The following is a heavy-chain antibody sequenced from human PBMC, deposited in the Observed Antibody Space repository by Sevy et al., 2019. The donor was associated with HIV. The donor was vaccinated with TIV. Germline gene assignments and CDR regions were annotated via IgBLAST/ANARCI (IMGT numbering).Heavy chain of an antibody. Sequence: SGPTLVNPTQTLTLTCTFSGFSLSTNGVGVGWIRQPPGKALECLALIYWDDDKHYSPSLKSRLTITKDTSKNQVVLTMTNMDPGDTATYYCARRDYGDYVDWFDPWGQGTLVTVSS. J-gene: IGHJ5*02. V-gene: IGHV2-5*02. D-gene: IGHD4-17*01. CDR3: ARRDYGDYVDWFDP. CDR1: GFSLSTNGVG. CDR2: IYWDDDK.